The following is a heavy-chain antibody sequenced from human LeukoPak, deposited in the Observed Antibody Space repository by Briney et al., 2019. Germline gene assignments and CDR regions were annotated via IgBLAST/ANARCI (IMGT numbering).Heavy chain of an antibody. V-gene: IGHV4-39*07. J-gene: IGHJ4*02. D-gene: IGHD2-2*01. CDR3: ARAGASSPGGHFDY. CDR2: IYYSGST. Sequence: SETLSLTCTVSGGSISSSSYYWGWIRQPPGKGLEWIGSIYYSGSTNYNPSLKSRVTISVDTSKNQFSLKLSSVTAADTAVYYCARAGASSPGGHFDYWGQGTLVTVSS. CDR1: GGSISSSSYY.